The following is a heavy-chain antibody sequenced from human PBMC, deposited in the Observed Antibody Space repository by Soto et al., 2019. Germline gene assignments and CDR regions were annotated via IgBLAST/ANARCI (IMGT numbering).Heavy chain of an antibody. CDR3: ARHPRDDYNYGGSGIFDY. J-gene: IGHJ4*02. CDR1: GGSISSRTFW. Sequence: PLETLSLTCSVSGGSISSRTFWWAWIRQPPGKGLEWIGDMYYSGSSYSSPSLKSRVTLSVDTSKNQLSLKLNSVTAADTAVYYCARHPRDDYNYGGSGIFDYWGQGTLVTVSS. V-gene: IGHV4-39*01. CDR2: MYYSGSS. D-gene: IGHD4-4*01.